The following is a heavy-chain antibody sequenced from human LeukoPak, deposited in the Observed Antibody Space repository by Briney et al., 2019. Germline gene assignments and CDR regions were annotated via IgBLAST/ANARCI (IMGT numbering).Heavy chain of an antibody. J-gene: IGHJ4*02. Sequence: ASVKVSCKASGYTFTAYYMHWVRQAPGQRLEWMGWVNPNSGGTNYAQKFQDRATMTRDTSISTAYMELHRLRSDDTAVYYCATAPLNGYNSGWYSFDYWGQGALVTVSS. CDR1: GYTFTAYY. CDR2: VNPNSGGT. D-gene: IGHD6-19*01. V-gene: IGHV1-2*02. CDR3: ATAPLNGYNSGWYSFDY.